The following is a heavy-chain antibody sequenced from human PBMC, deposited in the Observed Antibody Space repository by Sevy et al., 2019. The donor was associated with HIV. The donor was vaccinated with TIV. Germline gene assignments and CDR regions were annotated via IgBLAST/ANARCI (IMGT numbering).Heavy chain of an antibody. CDR1: GYTLTELS. V-gene: IGHV1-24*01. J-gene: IGHJ3*02. Sequence: GTVKVSCKVSGYTLTELSMHWVRQAPRKGLERMGGFDPEDRETIYAQKFQGRVTMTEDTSTDTAYMELSSLRSEDTAVYYRATDGFDYSNAFDIWGQGTMVYVSS. CDR3: ATDGFDYSNAFDI. CDR2: FDPEDRET. D-gene: IGHD4-4*01.